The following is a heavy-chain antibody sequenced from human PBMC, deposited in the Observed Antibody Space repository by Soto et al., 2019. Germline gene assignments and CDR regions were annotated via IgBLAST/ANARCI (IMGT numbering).Heavy chain of an antibody. V-gene: IGHV4-59*01. D-gene: IGHD3-16*02. J-gene: IGHJ5*02. CDR1: GGSISTDY. CDR3: ARDYRYIGFDP. CDR2: IYNSGST. Sequence: PSETLSLTCTVSGGSISTDYWSWTRQPPGKGLEWIGYIYNSGSTNYNPSLKSRVTISVDTSKNQFSLKLSSVTAADTAVYYCARDYRYIGFDPWGQGTLVTVSS.